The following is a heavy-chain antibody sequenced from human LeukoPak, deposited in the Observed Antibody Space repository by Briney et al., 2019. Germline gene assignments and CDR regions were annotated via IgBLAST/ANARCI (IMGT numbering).Heavy chain of an antibody. CDR3: ASRDGGY. D-gene: IGHD3-16*01. CDR2: ISSNGGST. CDR1: RFTFSSYA. J-gene: IGHJ4*02. Sequence: GGSLRLSCAASRFTFSSYAMRWVRQAPGKGREDVSAISSNGGSTDYANSVKGRFTISRDTSKNTLYLQMGSLRAEDTAVYYCASRDGGYWGQGTLVTVSS. V-gene: IGHV3-64*01.